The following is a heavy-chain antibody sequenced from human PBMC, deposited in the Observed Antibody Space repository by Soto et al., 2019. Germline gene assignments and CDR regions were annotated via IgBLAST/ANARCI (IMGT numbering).Heavy chain of an antibody. Sequence: QVQLVESGGGVVQPGRSLRLSCAASGFTFSSYAMHWVRQAPGTGLEWVAGTLHDGSKNQYTASVKGRFTISRDNSKDTLDLQMTSLRVEDPGVYYCAKGGGHYDHWSGSLHPFEHWGQGTLVTVSS. J-gene: IGHJ4*02. D-gene: IGHD3-3*01. CDR2: TLHDGSKN. V-gene: IGHV3-30*18. CDR1: GFTFSSYA. CDR3: AKGGGHYDHWSGSLHPFEH.